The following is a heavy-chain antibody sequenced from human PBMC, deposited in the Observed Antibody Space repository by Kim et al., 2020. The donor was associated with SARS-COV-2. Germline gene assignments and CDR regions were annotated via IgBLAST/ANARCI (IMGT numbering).Heavy chain of an antibody. D-gene: IGHD3-16*01. J-gene: IGHJ4*02. Sequence: GGSLRLSCAASGFTFSSYGMHWVRQAPGKGLEWVAVISYDGSNKYYADSVKGRFTISRDNTKNTLYLQMNSLRAEDTAVYYCARDDDDSTVWGMDYWGQGTLVTVSS. CDR2: ISYDGSNK. V-gene: IGHV3-33*05. CDR1: GFTFSSYG. CDR3: ARDDDDSTVWGMDY.